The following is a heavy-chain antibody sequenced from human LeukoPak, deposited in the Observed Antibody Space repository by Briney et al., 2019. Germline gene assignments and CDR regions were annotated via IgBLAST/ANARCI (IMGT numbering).Heavy chain of an antibody. D-gene: IGHD5-24*01. CDR3: ARGAMATTPFFDY. CDR1: GGSFSGYY. V-gene: IGHV4-59*01. Sequence: SETLSLTCAVYGGSFSGYYWTWIRQPPGKGLEWIGYVYYTGSTNFNPSLKSRVTMSLDTSRNQFSLKLTSLTAADTAVYYCARGAMATTPFFDYWGQGTLVTVSS. J-gene: IGHJ4*02. CDR2: VYYTGST.